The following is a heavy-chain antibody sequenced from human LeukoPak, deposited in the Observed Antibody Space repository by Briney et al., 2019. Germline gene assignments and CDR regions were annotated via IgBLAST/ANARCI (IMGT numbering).Heavy chain of an antibody. J-gene: IGHJ4*02. CDR2: INPSGGST. V-gene: IGHV1-46*01. Sequence: GASVKVSCKASGYTFTSYYMHWVRQAPGQGLEWMGIINPSGGSTSYAQKFQGRVTMTRDTSTSTVYMELSSLRPEDTAVYYCARSSSSTLLDYWGQGTLVTVSS. CDR3: ARSSSSTLLDY. CDR1: GYTFTSYY. D-gene: IGHD2-2*01.